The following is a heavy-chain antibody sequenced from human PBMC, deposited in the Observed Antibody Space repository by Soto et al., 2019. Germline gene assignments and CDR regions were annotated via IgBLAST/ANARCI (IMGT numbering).Heavy chain of an antibody. CDR3: ARGFEGSGSYSVIYGMDV. Sequence: QVQLVQSGAEVKKPGSSVKVSCKASGGTFSSYAISWVRQAPGQVLEWMGGIIPIFGTANYAQKFQGRVTITADESTSTAYMELSSLRSEDTAVYYCARGFEGSGSYSVIYGMDVWGQGSTVTVSS. V-gene: IGHV1-69*01. D-gene: IGHD3-10*01. J-gene: IGHJ6*02. CDR1: GGTFSSYA. CDR2: IIPIFGTA.